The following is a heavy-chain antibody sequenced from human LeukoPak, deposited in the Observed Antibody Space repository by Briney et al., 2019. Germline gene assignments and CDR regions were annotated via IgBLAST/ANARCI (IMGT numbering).Heavy chain of an antibody. CDR1: GFTFSSYA. CDR2: ISGSGDNT. J-gene: IGHJ4*02. V-gene: IGHV3-23*01. D-gene: IGHD3-22*01. CDR3: AKGSYYDSSGSFYFDY. Sequence: GGSLRLSCAASGFTFSSYAMSWVRQAPGKGLEWVSGISGSGDNTYYADSVKGRFTISRDNSKNTLYVQVNSLGTEDTAANYCAKGSYYDSSGSFYFDYWGQGTLVTVSS.